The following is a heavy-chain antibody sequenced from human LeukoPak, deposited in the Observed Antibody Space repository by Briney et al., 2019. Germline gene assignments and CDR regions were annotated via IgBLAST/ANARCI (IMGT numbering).Heavy chain of an antibody. CDR2: ISGSGGST. Sequence: GGSLRLSCAASGFTFSSYAMSWVRQAPGKGLEWVSAISGSGGSTYYADSVKGRFTISRDNSKNTLYLQMNSLRAEDTAIYYCARVIRAAPGKGYFDYWGQGTLVTVSS. CDR3: ARVIRAAPGKGYFDY. V-gene: IGHV3-23*01. J-gene: IGHJ4*02. CDR1: GFTFSSYA. D-gene: IGHD6-13*01.